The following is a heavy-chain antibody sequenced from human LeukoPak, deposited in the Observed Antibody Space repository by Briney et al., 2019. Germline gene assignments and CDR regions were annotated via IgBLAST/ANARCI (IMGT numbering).Heavy chain of an antibody. CDR1: GFTFSSYA. V-gene: IGHV3-30-3*01. J-gene: IGHJ1*01. Sequence: AGGSLRLSSAASGFTFSSYAMHWVRQAPGKGLEWVAVISYDGSNKYYADSVKGRFTISRDNSKNTLYLQVNSLRAEDTAVYYCASDFQGLRYLQHWGQGTLVTVSS. CDR3: ASDFQGLRYLQH. CDR2: ISYDGSNK. D-gene: IGHD2-15*01.